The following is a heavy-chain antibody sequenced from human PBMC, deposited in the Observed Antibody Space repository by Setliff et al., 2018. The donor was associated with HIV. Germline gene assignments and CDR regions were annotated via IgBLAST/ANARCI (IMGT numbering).Heavy chain of an antibody. CDR1: GYTFTSYA. V-gene: IGHV1-3*01. CDR2: INAGNGNT. Sequence: GASVKVSCKASGYTFTSYAMHWVRQAPGQRLEWMGWINAGNGNTKYSQKFQGRVTITTDESTSTAYMELSSLRSEDTAVYYCAMTKMIYYFDYWGPGTLVTVSS. J-gene: IGHJ4*02. D-gene: IGHD3-16*01. CDR3: AMTKMIYYFDY.